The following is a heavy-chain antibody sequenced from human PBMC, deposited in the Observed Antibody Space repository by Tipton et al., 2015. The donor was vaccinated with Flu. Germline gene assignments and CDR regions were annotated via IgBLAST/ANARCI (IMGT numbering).Heavy chain of an antibody. CDR3: KRDRPIDAWGFYL. D-gene: IGHD3-16*01. J-gene: IGHJ5*02. CDR2: INTNSVGVTGL. Sequence: QLVQYGAEVKKPGASVKVSCKASGYKFIGYYIHWVRQAPGQGLEWMGWINTNSVGVTGLKYAQKFEGRVIMTRDGSVSTAYMEIKGLTFDDTAVYYCKRDRPIDAWGFYLWGQGTLVTVSS. CDR1: GYKFIGYY. V-gene: IGHV1-2*02.